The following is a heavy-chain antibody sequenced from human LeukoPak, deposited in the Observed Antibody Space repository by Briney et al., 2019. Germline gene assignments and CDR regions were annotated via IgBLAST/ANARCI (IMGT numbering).Heavy chain of an antibody. J-gene: IGHJ4*02. Sequence: GGSLRLSCAASGFTFSSYSMNWVRQAPGKGLEWVSSISGSSSYIYYADSVKGRFTISRDNAKNSLYQQMNSLRAGDTAVSYCARRAADRLLEWLLSYFDYWGQGTLVTVSS. D-gene: IGHD3-3*01. CDR2: ISGSSSYI. CDR1: GFTFSSYS. V-gene: IGHV3-21*01. CDR3: ARRAADRLLEWLLSYFDY.